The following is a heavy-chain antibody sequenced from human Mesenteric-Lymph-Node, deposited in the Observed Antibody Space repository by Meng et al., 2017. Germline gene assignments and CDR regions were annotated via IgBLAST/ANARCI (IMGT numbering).Heavy chain of an antibody. CDR1: GFTFRSSW. CDR3: ATNMASGGKNEYKWLDA. Sequence: GESLKISCAASGFTFRSSWMSWVRQAPGKGLEWVANVNPDGTTKLYVDSVKDRFTISRDNTENSLHLQLNSLKVEDTAVYYCATNMASGGKNEYKWLDAWGQGTLVTVSS. J-gene: IGHJ5*02. D-gene: IGHD4-23*01. V-gene: IGHV3-7*01. CDR2: VNPDGTTK.